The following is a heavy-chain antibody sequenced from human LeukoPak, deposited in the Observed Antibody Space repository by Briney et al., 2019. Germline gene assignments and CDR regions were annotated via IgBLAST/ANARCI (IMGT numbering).Heavy chain of an antibody. V-gene: IGHV4-34*01. Sequence: SETLSLTCAVYGGSFSGYYWSWIRQPPGKGLEWIGEIDHSGSTNYSPSLKSRVTISVDTSKNQFSLKLSSVTAADTAVYYCARAIAAGENWFDPWGQGTLVTVSS. CDR2: IDHSGST. CDR1: GGSFSGYY. J-gene: IGHJ5*02. CDR3: ARAIAAGENWFDP. D-gene: IGHD6-13*01.